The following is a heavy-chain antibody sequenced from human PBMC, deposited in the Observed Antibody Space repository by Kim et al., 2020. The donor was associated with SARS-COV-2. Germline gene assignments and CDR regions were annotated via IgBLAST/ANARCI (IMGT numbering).Heavy chain of an antibody. J-gene: IGHJ6*03. CDR2: ISGSGGST. CDR3: ARYCSSTSCYLPYYYYYYMDV. V-gene: IGHV3-23*01. Sequence: GGSLRLSCAASGFTFSSYAMSWVRQAPGKGLEWVSAISGSGGSTYYADSVKGRFTISRDNSKNTLYLQMNSLRAEDTAVYYCARYCSSTSCYLPYYYYYYMDVWGKGTTVTVSS. D-gene: IGHD2-2*01. CDR1: GFTFSSYA.